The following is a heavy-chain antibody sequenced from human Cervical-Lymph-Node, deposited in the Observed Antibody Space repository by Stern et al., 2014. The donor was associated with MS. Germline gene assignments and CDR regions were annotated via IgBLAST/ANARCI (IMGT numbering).Heavy chain of an antibody. CDR3: ARVGSGSGSHY. CDR1: GYTFTRYY. Sequence: QDQLVQSGAEVKKPGASVKVSCKASGYTFTRYYVHWVRQAPGQGLEWMGIINPIGGRTNYTQRFQGRVTMTRDTSTSTVYMEMSSLRSEDTAVYYCARVGSGSGSHYWGQGTLVTVSS. D-gene: IGHD3-10*01. J-gene: IGHJ4*02. CDR2: INPIGGRT. V-gene: IGHV1-46*01.